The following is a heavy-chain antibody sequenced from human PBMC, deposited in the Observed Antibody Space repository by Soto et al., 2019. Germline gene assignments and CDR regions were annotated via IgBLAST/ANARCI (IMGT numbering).Heavy chain of an antibody. J-gene: IGHJ5*02. D-gene: IGHD3-3*01. CDR1: GGTFGNSA. CDR2: IFPMFGTA. CDR3: ARDGDPQSAFWSGPLGGGRFDP. V-gene: IGHV1-69*05. Sequence: QVQLVQSGAEVKKPGSSVNVSCKTSGGTFGNSAVTWVRQAPGQGLEWLGGIFPMFGTANYAQKFQGRVTKPPDESTITANMELHSLKTDDTAVYYCARDGDPQSAFWSGPLGGGRFDPWGQGTLVTVSS.